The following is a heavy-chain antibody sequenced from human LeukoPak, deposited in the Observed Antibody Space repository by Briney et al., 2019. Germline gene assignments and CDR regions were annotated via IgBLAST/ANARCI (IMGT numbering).Heavy chain of an antibody. J-gene: IGHJ4*02. CDR1: GFTFTCSA. Sequence: ASVTVSCKASGFTFTCSAVQWVRQPRGQGLEWIGWIVVGSGSTNSPQKFQERVTITMDMSTSTADMELGSLRPEDTAVSYCAARSKEQWLTFDYWGQRTLVRVSS. CDR2: IVVGSGST. V-gene: IGHV1-58*01. CDR3: AARSKEQWLTFDY. D-gene: IGHD6-19*01.